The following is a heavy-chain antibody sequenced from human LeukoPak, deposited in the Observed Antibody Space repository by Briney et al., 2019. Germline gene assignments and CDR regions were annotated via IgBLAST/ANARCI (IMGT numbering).Heavy chain of an antibody. Sequence: GGSLRLSCAASGFPFSSHWLSWFRQSPGKGLEWVTNIKQDGSEKYYVDSVKGRFTISRDNAKNSQYLQMNSLRAEDTAVYYCASGSGWVFNNWGQGTLVTVSS. CDR3: ASGSGWVFNN. CDR2: IKQDGSEK. D-gene: IGHD6-19*01. J-gene: IGHJ4*02. V-gene: IGHV3-7*01. CDR1: GFPFSSHW.